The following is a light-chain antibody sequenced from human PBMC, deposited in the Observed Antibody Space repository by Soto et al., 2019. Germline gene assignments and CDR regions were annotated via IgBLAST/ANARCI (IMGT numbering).Light chain of an antibody. V-gene: IGKV3-11*01. J-gene: IGKJ4*01. CDR2: DAS. Sequence: EIVLTQSPATLSLSPGERATLSCRASQSVSTYLAWYQQKPGQAPRLLIYDASNRATGIPARFTGSGSGTDFTLTISSLLPEDFAVYSCQQRSNWPPTFGGGTRWIS. CDR3: QQRSNWPPT. CDR1: QSVSTY.